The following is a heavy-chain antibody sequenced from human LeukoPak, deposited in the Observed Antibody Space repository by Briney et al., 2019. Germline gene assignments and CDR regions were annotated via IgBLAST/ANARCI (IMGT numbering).Heavy chain of an antibody. V-gene: IGHV3-74*01. J-gene: IGHJ4*02. CDR1: GFNIGSYW. CDR2: ISSDGKSI. Sequence: GGSLRLSCAASGFNIGSYWMNWVRQGPGKGLVWVARISSDGKSISYADSVKGRFTISRDNSKNTLYLQMDSLRAEDTAVYYCASASSESYYWALDYWGQGTLVTVSS. CDR3: ASASSESYYWALDY. D-gene: IGHD3-10*01.